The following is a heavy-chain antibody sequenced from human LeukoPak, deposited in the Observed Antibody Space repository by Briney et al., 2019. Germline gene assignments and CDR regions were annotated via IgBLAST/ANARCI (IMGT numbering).Heavy chain of an antibody. CDR3: ASTDYGDTYYFDY. Sequence: GASVKVSCKASGGTFSSYAISWVQQAPGQGLEWMGRIIPILGIANYAQKFQGRVTITADKSTSTAYMELSSLRSEDTAVYYCASTDYGDTYYFDYWGQGTLVTVSS. V-gene: IGHV1-69*04. CDR2: IIPILGIA. D-gene: IGHD4-17*01. CDR1: GGTFSSYA. J-gene: IGHJ4*02.